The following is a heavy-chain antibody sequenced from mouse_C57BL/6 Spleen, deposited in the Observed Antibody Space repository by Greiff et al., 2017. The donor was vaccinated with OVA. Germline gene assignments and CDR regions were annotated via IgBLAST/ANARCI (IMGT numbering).Heavy chain of an antibody. CDR3: ARSATGRGYAMDY. CDR2: IYPGDGDT. D-gene: IGHD3-3*01. CDR1: GYAFSSSW. V-gene: IGHV1-82*01. J-gene: IGHJ4*01. Sequence: VQLQESGPELVKPGASVTISCKASGYAFSSSWMNWVKQRPGKGLEWIGRIYPGDGDTNYNGKFKGKATLTADKSSSTAYMQLSSLTSEDSAVYFCARSATGRGYAMDYWGQGTSVTVSS.